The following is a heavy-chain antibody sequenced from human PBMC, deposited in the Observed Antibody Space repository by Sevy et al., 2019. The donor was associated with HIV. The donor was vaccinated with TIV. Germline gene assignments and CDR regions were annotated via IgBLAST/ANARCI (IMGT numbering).Heavy chain of an antibody. CDR2: ISADYGRT. Sequence: ASVKVSCKASGYTFTDYAISWVRQAPGGWLEWVGWISADYGRTISAPSLQGRVTLTKNTSTNTAYMELRSLRSDDTAVYYCVREAQYSYYIYFAYWGQGTLVTVSS. J-gene: IGHJ4*02. D-gene: IGHD3-22*01. CDR1: GYTFTDYA. V-gene: IGHV1-18*01. CDR3: VREAQYSYYIYFAY.